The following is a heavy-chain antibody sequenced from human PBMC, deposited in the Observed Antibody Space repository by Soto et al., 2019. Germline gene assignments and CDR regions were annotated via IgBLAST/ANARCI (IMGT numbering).Heavy chain of an antibody. CDR3: AREYYGLLTGYYTDY. CDR2: IRGDGVTT. V-gene: IGHV3-74*01. CDR1: GFPFSSYW. J-gene: IGHJ4*02. Sequence: EVQLVESGGDLVQRGGALRLSLAASGFPFSSYWMQWVRHTPGKGLGWVGRIRGDGVTTYYADSVTGRFTVSRDNAKNTLSLQISGLRAEDTAVYYCAREYYGLLTGYYTDYWGQGTLVSVSS. D-gene: IGHD3-9*01.